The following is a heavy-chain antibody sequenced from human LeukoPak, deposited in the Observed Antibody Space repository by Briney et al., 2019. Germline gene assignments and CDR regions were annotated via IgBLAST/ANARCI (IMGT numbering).Heavy chain of an antibody. D-gene: IGHD5-24*01. CDR3: AVEEMATSY. Sequence: SVKGRFTISRDNSKNTLYLQMNSLRAEDTAVYYCAVEEMATSYWGQGTLVTVSS. V-gene: IGHV3-66*01. J-gene: IGHJ4*02.